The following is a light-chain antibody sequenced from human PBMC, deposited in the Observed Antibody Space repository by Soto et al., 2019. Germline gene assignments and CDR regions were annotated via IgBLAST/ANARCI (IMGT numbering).Light chain of an antibody. CDR3: QQDYSTPRT. Sequence: DIVMTQSPDSLAVSLGERATINCKSSQSVLYSSNNKNYLAWYQQKPGQPPKLLIYWASIRESGVPDRFSGSGSGTDFTLTISSLQAEDVAVYYCQQDYSTPRTFGQGTKVDIK. J-gene: IGKJ1*01. V-gene: IGKV4-1*01. CDR1: QSVLYSSNNKNY. CDR2: WAS.